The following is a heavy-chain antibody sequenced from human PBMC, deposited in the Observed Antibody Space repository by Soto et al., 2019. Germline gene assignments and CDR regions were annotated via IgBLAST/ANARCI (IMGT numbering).Heavy chain of an antibody. CDR2: IYYSGST. J-gene: IGHJ6*02. Sequence: QVQLQESGPGLVKPSQTLSLTCTVSGGSISSGGYYWSWIRQHPGKGLEWIGYIYYSGSTYYNPSLKSRVTISVDTSKNQFSLKLSSVTAADTAVYYCARDNGSGSYHYYYGMDVWGQGTTVTASS. V-gene: IGHV4-31*03. CDR1: GGSISSGGYY. CDR3: ARDNGSGSYHYYYGMDV. D-gene: IGHD3-10*01.